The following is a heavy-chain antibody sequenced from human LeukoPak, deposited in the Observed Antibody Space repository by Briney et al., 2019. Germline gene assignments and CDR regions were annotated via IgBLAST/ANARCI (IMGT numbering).Heavy chain of an antibody. CDR1: GFTFSSYS. J-gene: IGHJ3*02. D-gene: IGHD3-3*01. CDR3: ARYEGRDDAFDI. V-gene: IGHV3-21*01. CDR2: ISSSSSYI. Sequence: PGGSLRLSCAASGFTFSSYSMNWVRQAPGKGLEWVSSISSSSSYIYYADSVKGRFTISRGNAKNSLYLQMNSLRAEDTAVYYCARYEGRDDAFDIWGQGTMVTVSS.